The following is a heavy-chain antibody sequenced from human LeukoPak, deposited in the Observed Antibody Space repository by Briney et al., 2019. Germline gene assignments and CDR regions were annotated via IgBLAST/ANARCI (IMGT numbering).Heavy chain of an antibody. D-gene: IGHD3-22*01. J-gene: IGHJ4*02. CDR3: ARSGYYYESSGYYNSPFDY. CDR1: GYTFFSYG. V-gene: IGHV1-18*01. Sequence: ASVKVSCKASGYTFFSYGLSWVRQAPGQGLECMGWISANNGNTKYVQKFQGRVTMTTDTSTSTAYMELRGLRSDDTAVYYCARSGYYYESSGYYNSPFDYWGQGTLVTVSS. CDR2: ISANNGNT.